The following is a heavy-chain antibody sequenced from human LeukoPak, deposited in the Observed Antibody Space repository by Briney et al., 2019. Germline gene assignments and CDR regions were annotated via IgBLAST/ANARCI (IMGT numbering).Heavy chain of an antibody. J-gene: IGHJ4*02. D-gene: IGHD4-17*01. Sequence: SETLSLTCKVSGGSFSSTNYYWIWIRPHPGKGLEWIGYSYSGSTNYNPSLKSRVTISLDTSKNQFSLNLRSVTAADTAVYPCCAVHRGMTTNCWGQGTLVTASS. CDR2: SYSGST. CDR1: GGSFSSTNYY. CDR3: CAVHRGMTTNC. V-gene: IGHV4-61*01.